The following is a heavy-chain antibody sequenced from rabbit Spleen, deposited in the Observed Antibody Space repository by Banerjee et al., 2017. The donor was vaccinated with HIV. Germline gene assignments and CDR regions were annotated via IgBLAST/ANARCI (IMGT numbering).Heavy chain of an antibody. D-gene: IGHD1-1*01. CDR3: ARDLTDVIGWNFKL. Sequence: QSLEESGGDLVKPEGSLTLTCTASGFDFSGYGMSWVRQAPGKGLEWIACMNTRSGEDVYATWAKGRFTISKTSSTTVTLQMTSLTAADTATYFCARDLTDVIGWNFKLWGQGTLVTVS. V-gene: IGHV1S40*01. J-gene: IGHJ4*01. CDR2: MNTRSGED. CDR1: GFDFSGYG.